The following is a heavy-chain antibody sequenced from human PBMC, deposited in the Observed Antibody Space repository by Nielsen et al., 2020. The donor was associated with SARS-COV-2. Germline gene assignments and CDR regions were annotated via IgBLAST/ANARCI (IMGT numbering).Heavy chain of an antibody. CDR3: ARDDSYYYGSKTEYYYGMDV. CDR2: ISSSSSTI. J-gene: IGHJ6*02. CDR1: GFTFDDNA. Sequence: GESLKISCAASGFTFDDNAMGWVRQGPGKGLEWVSYISSSSSTIYYADSVKGRFAISRDNAKNSLYLQMNSLRDEDTAVYYCARDDSYYYGSKTEYYYGMDVWGQGSTVTVSS. V-gene: IGHV3-48*02. D-gene: IGHD3-10*01.